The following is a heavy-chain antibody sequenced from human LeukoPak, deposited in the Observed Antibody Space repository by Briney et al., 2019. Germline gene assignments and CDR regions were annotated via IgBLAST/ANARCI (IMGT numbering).Heavy chain of an antibody. CDR2: ISNTGSVR. D-gene: IGHD4-17*01. CDR3: TVIPLG. Sequence: PGGSLRLSCEGSKFTFSSYEMSWVRQAPGKGLVWISYISNTGSVRYYADSVKGRFTISRDDAKNSLYLQMNSLRAEDTGVYYCTVIPLGWGQGTPVTVSS. CDR1: KFTFSSYE. J-gene: IGHJ4*02. V-gene: IGHV3-48*03.